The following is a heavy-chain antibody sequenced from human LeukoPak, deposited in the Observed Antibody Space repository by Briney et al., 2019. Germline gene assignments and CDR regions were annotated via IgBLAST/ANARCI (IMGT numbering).Heavy chain of an antibody. CDR3: ARDSWPETTFDI. J-gene: IGHJ3*02. Sequence: SETLSLTCTVSGGSISSYYWSWIRQPPGKGLEWIGYIYYGGSTNYNPSLKSRVTISVDTSKNQFSLKLSSVTAADTAVYYCARDSWPETTFDIWGQGTMVTVSS. CDR2: IYYGGST. CDR1: GGSISSYY. V-gene: IGHV4-59*01. D-gene: IGHD4-11*01.